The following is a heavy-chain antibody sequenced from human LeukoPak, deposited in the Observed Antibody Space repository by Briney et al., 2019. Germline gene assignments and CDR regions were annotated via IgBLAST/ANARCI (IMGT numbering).Heavy chain of an antibody. V-gene: IGHV1-69*05. CDR2: IIPIYGSA. D-gene: IGHD5-18*01. Sequence: ASVKVSCKASGGTFSSYAISWVPQAPGHGLEWMGRIIPIYGSANYAQKFQGRVTITTEEYTSTAYMELSSLRSEDTAVYYCAPPHLKRRYSDGYERFDYWGQGTLVTVSS. CDR1: GGTFSSYA. J-gene: IGHJ4*02. CDR3: APPHLKRRYSDGYERFDY.